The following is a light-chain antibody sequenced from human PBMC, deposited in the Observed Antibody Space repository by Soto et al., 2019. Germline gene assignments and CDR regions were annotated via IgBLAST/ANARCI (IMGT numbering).Light chain of an antibody. CDR3: QQYSTSPRT. CDR1: ESIDNW. V-gene: IGKV1-5*01. Sequence: DIQMTQSPSTLSASVGDTVTITCRASESIDNWLAWYQQKPGKAPKLLIFAASTLVRGVPSRFSGRGSGTDFTLTIDRLAPEDSAVYYCQQYSTSPRTFGQGTKVE. CDR2: AAS. J-gene: IGKJ1*01.